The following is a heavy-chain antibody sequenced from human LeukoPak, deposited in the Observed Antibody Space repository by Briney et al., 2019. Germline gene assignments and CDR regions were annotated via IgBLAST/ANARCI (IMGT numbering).Heavy chain of an antibody. V-gene: IGHV3-30*04. CDR3: ARDIIAAAGTAWDY. J-gene: IGHJ4*02. D-gene: IGHD6-13*01. CDR1: GFTFSSYA. CDR2: ISYDGSNK. Sequence: GGSLRLPCAASGFTFSSYAMHWVRQAPGKGLEWVAVISYDGSNKYYADSVKGRFTISRDNSKNTLYLQMNSLRAEDTAVYYCARDIIAAAGTAWDYRGQGTLVTVSS.